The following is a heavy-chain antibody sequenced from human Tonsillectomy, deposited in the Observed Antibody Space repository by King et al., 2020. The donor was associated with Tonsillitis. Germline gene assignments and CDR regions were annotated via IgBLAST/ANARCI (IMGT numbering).Heavy chain of an antibody. CDR3: ARLSWTMVRGVAWFDP. J-gene: IGHJ5*02. CDR2: IYYSGST. Sequence: QLQESGPGLVKPSETLSLTCTVSGGSISSGSYYWGWIRQPPGKGLEWIGSIYYSGSTYYNPSLKSRVTISVDTSKNQFSLKLSSVTAADTAMCYCARLSWTMVRGVAWFDPWGQGTLVTVSS. D-gene: IGHD3-10*01. V-gene: IGHV4-39*07. CDR1: GGSISSGSYY.